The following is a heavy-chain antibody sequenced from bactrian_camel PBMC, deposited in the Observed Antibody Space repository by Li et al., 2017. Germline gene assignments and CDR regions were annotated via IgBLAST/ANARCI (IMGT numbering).Heavy chain of an antibody. D-gene: IGHD6*01. CDR3: AADGVNLQLARGYNY. CDR2: INGGSETT. CDR1: GFTFTNYF. J-gene: IGHJ4*01. Sequence: GSLRPSCAASGFTFTNYFMSWVRQAPGKGLEWVSIINGGSETTYYADSVKDRFTISRDNAKNTVYLQMNDLKVEDTAMYYCAADGVNLQLARGYNYWGQGTQVTVS. V-gene: IGHV3S25*01.